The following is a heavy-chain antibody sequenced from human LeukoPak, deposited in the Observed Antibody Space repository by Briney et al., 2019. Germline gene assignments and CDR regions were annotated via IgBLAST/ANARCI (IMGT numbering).Heavy chain of an antibody. CDR1: GGSISSYY. V-gene: IGHV4-4*07. D-gene: IGHD1-26*01. J-gene: IGHJ6*02. Sequence: SETLSLTCTVSGGSISSYYWSWIRQPAGKGLEWIGRIYTSGSTNYNPSLKSRVTMSVDTSKNQFSLKLSSVTAADTAVYYCARDSGSYGYYYYGMDVWGQGTTVTVSS. CDR2: IYTSGST. CDR3: ARDSGSYGYYYYGMDV.